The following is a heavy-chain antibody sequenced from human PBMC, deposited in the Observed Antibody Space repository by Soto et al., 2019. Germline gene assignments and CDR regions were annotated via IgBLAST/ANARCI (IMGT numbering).Heavy chain of an antibody. D-gene: IGHD3-22*01. V-gene: IGHV2-5*01. Sequence: QITLKESGPTLLKPTQTLTLTCTVSGFSLTRSGVGGGWIRQPPGKALEWLALIYGNDAKRYSPTLKNRLTITKHPSKYQVVLPLTTMAAVDTATYYSVPRPPRYSYETSVYYDIGGYFDSWGQGTLGIVSS. J-gene: IGHJ4*02. CDR1: GFSLTRSGVG. CDR3: VPRPPRYSYETSVYYDIGGYFDS. CDR2: IYGNDAK.